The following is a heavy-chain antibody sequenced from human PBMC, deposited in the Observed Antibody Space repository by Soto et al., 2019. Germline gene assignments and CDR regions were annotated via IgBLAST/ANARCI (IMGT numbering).Heavy chain of an antibody. CDR2: IYYSGST. D-gene: IGHD3-16*01. V-gene: IGHV4-59*08. CDR3: ARLGGGNWFDP. J-gene: IGHJ5*02. CDR1: GGSISSYY. Sequence: SETLSLTCTVSGGSISSYYLSWIRQPPGKGLEWIGYIYYSGSTKYNPSLKSRVTISVDTSKNQFSLKLSSVTAADTAVYYCARLGGGNWFDPWGQGTLVTVSS.